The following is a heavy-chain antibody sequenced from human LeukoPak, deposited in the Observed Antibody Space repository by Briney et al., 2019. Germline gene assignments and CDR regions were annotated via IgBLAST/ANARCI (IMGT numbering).Heavy chain of an antibody. J-gene: IGHJ4*02. CDR2: IRPDGGER. D-gene: IGHD1-26*01. Sequence: GGSQRLSCAASGFTFSNYWMSWVRQAPGKGLEWVANIRPDGGERNYVDSVKGRFTISRDNGKNSLYLQMHSLRAEDTAVYYCARDVVGALDYWGQGSLATDSS. CDR3: ARDVVGALDY. V-gene: IGHV3-7*01. CDR1: GFTFSNYW.